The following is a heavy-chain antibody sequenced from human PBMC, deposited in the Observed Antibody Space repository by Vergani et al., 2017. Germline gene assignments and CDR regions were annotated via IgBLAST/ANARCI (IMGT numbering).Heavy chain of an antibody. CDR3: ARGRYYYGSGSYYYGMYV. Sequence: QVQLQQWGAGLLKPSETLSLTCAVYGGSFSGYYWSWIRQPPGKGLEWIGEINHSGSTNYNPSLKSRVTISVDTSKNQFSLKLSSVTAADTAVYYCARGRYYYGSGSYYYGMYVWGQGTTVTVSS. V-gene: IGHV4-34*01. J-gene: IGHJ6*02. CDR2: INHSGST. D-gene: IGHD3-10*01. CDR1: GGSFSGYY.